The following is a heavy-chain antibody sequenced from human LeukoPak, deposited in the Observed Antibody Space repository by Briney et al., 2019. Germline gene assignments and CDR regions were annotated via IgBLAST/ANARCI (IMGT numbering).Heavy chain of an antibody. V-gene: IGHV1-69*13. Sequence: ASVKVSCKASGDTFSNYAISWVRQAPGQGLEWMGEIIPIFSTGNYAQKFQGRVTITADESTSTAYMELSSLRSEDTAVYYCARDGWRRDGYNSGDWFDPLGQGTLVTVSS. CDR3: ARDGWRRDGYNSGDWFDP. CDR2: IIPIFSTG. CDR1: GDTFSNYA. D-gene: IGHD5-24*01. J-gene: IGHJ5*02.